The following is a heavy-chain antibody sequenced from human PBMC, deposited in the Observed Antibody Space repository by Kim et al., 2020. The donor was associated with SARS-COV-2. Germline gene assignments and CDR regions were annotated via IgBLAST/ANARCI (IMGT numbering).Heavy chain of an antibody. J-gene: IGHJ4*02. CDR2: ISSSGSTI. CDR1: GFSFSGST. Sequence: GGSLRLSCAASGFSFSGSTMHWVRQAPGKGLEWISYISSSGSTIYNADSVKGRFTISRDNAKNSRSLQMNSLRAEDTAVYYCARQPWLPYWGQGTLVTVSS. CDR3: ARQPWLPY. V-gene: IGHV3-48*04. D-gene: IGHD5-12*01.